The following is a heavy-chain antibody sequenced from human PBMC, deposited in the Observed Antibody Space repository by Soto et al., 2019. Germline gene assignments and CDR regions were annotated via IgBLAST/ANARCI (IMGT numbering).Heavy chain of an antibody. D-gene: IGHD1-26*01. CDR2: FDPEEDEA. Sequence: EASVKVSCKVSGYALSDVFIHWVRQAPGKGLEWMGSFDPEEDEAVYAQKFQGRVTMTEDTPTDLVYMDLGSLRSDDTAVYYCALERLSGSHHLDHWGQGTQVTVSS. V-gene: IGHV1-24*01. J-gene: IGHJ4*02. CDR3: ALERLSGSHHLDH. CDR1: GYALSDVF.